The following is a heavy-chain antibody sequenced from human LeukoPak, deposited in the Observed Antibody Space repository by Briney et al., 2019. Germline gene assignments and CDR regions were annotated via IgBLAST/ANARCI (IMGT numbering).Heavy chain of an antibody. D-gene: IGHD3-10*01. Sequence: ASVKVSCKASGGTFSSYAISWVRQAPGQGLEWMGGTIPIFGTANYAQKFQGRVTITADKSTSTAYMELSSLRSEDTAVYYCARSTYYYGSGRPKPFDYWGQGTLVTVSS. J-gene: IGHJ4*02. CDR2: TIPIFGTA. V-gene: IGHV1-69*06. CDR3: ARSTYYYGSGRPKPFDY. CDR1: GGTFSSYA.